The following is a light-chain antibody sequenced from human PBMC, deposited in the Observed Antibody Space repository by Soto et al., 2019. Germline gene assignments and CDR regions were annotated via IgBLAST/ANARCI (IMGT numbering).Light chain of an antibody. V-gene: IGKV1-5*03. Sequence: DILITQSPSTLSASVGDRVTITCRASQSFSSWLAWYQQRPGKAPKLLIHRASSLQSGVPSRFRGSGSGTEFTLTISKLQPDDFETYYCQQYNSFSLTFGGGTKVDIK. CDR1: QSFSSW. J-gene: IGKJ4*01. CDR2: RAS. CDR3: QQYNSFSLT.